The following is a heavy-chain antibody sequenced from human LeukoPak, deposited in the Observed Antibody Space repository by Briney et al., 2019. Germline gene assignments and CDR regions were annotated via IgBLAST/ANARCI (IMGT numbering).Heavy chain of an antibody. D-gene: IGHD3-10*01. J-gene: IGHJ4*02. CDR1: GYTFTGYY. CDR3: ARARDYGSGSYSPLNY. Sequence: ASVKVSCKASGYTFTGYYMHWVRQAPGQGLEWMGWISAYNGNTNYAQKLQGRVTMTTDTSTSTAYMELRSLRSDDTAVYYCARARDYGSGSYSPLNYWGQGTLVTVSS. V-gene: IGHV1-18*04. CDR2: ISAYNGNT.